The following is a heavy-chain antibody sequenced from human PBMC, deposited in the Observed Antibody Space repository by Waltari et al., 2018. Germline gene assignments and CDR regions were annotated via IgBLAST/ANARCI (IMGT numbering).Heavy chain of an antibody. CDR1: GFIFNSYS. D-gene: IGHD4-17*01. CDR3: AKGDTLTTRFFDP. CDR2: INYNGNYK. V-gene: IGHV3-21*01. J-gene: IGHJ5*02. Sequence: EVQLVESGGCLVKPGGSLRLSCAASGFIFNSYSMIWVRQAKGKGLEWVSSINYNGNYKYYADSVTGRFTISRDSATNSLYLQMTNLRVEDTAVYYCAKGDTLTTRFFDPWGQGTLVTVSS.